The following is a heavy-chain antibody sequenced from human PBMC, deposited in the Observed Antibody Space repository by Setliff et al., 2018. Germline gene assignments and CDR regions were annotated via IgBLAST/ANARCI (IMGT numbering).Heavy chain of an antibody. CDR2: ISAYNGYI. CDR3: ARAPPKIVVTVAALDY. Sequence: GASVKVSCKASGYTFTGYYMHWVRQAPGQGLEWMAWISAYNGYIVYAQKFQGRVTVTTDTSTSTAYMELRSLRSDDTAVYYCARAPPKIVVTVAALDYWGQGALVTVSS. J-gene: IGHJ4*02. V-gene: IGHV1-18*04. D-gene: IGHD2-15*01. CDR1: GYTFTGYY.